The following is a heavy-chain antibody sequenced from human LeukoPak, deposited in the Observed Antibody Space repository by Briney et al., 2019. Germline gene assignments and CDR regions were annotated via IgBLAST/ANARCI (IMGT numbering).Heavy chain of an antibody. D-gene: IGHD2-8*01. V-gene: IGHV4-4*02. CDR3: SRGNGSFCPFGY. J-gene: IGHJ4*02. CDR2: ISLTGET. CDR1: GCSISSTNW. Sequence: PSETLSLTCGVCGCSISSTNWWSWVRQPPGQGLEWIGEISLTGETNYNPSLNGRVTMSLDESRNQLSLDLTSVTAADTAIYYCSRGNGSFCPFGYWGQGTLVIVPP.